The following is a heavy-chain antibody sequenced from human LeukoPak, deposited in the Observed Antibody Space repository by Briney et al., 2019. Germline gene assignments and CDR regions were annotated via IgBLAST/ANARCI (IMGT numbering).Heavy chain of an antibody. CDR3: AYIAGWWFDY. CDR2: IYQSGST. V-gene: IGHV4-61*01. CDR1: GGSVSSGSYD. Sequence: QPGEPLSLPCTVSGGSVSSGSYDGSWIRQPPGRGLEWIGYIYQSGSTNHNPSLKSRVTTSIDTSKSPFSLKLDSVTTADTAVYFCAYIAGWWFDYWGQGVLVTVSS. D-gene: IGHD2-15*01. J-gene: IGHJ4*02.